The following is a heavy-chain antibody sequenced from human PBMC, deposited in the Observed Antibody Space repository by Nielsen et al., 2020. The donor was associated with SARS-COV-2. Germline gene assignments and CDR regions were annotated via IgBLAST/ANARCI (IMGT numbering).Heavy chain of an antibody. Sequence: WIRQPPGKGLEWIGEIYHSGSTNYNPSLKSRVTISVDKSKNQFSLKLSSVTAADTAVYYCAGGGGHVVVVPAAIRGGWFDPWGQGTLVTVSS. CDR2: IYHSGST. D-gene: IGHD2-2*01. V-gene: IGHV4-4*02. J-gene: IGHJ5*02. CDR3: AGGGGHVVVVPAAIRGGWFDP.